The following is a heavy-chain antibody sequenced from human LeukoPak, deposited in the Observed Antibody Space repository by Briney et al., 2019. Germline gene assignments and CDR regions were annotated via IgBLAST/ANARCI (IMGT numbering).Heavy chain of an antibody. CDR3: AKGVGGYCSSASCYTGPFDY. V-gene: IGHV3-30*02. J-gene: IGHJ4*02. CDR1: GFTFSTYG. CDR2: IRYDGSNK. D-gene: IGHD2-2*02. Sequence: GGSLRLSCAASGFTFSTYGMHWVRQAPGKGLEWVTFIRYDGSNKYYAVSVKGRFTISRDNSKNTLYLQMNSLRAEDTAVYYCAKGVGGYCSSASCYTGPFDYWGQGTLVTVSS.